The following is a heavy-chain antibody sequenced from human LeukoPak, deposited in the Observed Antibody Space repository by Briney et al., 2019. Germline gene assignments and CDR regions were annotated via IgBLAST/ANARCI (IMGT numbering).Heavy chain of an antibody. CDR3: ASYIQYFTMDV. D-gene: IGHD3-9*01. Sequence: PGGPLRLSCAASGFTFSSYEMNWVRQAPGKGLEWVSYISSSGSTIYYADSVKGRFTISRDNAKNSLYLQMNSLRAEDTAVYYCASYIQYFTMDVWGKGTTVTISS. J-gene: IGHJ6*03. CDR1: GFTFSSYE. CDR2: ISSSGSTI. V-gene: IGHV3-48*03.